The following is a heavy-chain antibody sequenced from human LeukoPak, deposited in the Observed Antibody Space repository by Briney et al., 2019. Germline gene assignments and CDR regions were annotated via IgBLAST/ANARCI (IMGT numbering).Heavy chain of an antibody. J-gene: IGHJ4*02. CDR1: GFTFSSYG. Sequence: GGSLRLSCAASGFTFSSYGMHWVRQAPGKGLEWVAVISYDGSNKYYADPVKGRFTISRDNAKNSLSLQMNSLRAEDTAVYYCARVFRWNYRSGFDYWGQGTLVTVSS. CDR3: ARVFRWNYRSGFDY. CDR2: ISYDGSNK. D-gene: IGHD1-7*01. V-gene: IGHV3-30*03.